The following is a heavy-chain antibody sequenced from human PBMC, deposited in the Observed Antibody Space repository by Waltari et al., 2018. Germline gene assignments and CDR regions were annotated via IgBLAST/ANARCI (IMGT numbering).Heavy chain of an antibody. J-gene: IGHJ4*02. V-gene: IGHV3-23*03. CDR1: GFTFSSYD. D-gene: IGHD3-22*01. Sequence: EVQLLESGGGLVQPGGSLRLSCAGSGFTFSSYDMSWVRQAPGKGGEWVSGIYSGGSTYYADSVKGRFTISRDNSKSTLYLQMNSLRAEDTAVYYCAKEGYYDSSGYYDYWGQGTLVTVSS. CDR2: IYSGGST. CDR3: AKEGYYDSSGYYDY.